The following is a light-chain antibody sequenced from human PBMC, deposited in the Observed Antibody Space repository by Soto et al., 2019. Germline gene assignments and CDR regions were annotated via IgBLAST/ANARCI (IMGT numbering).Light chain of an antibody. CDR1: SNDIGDYNY. CDR2: EVY. Sequence: QSVLTQPASVSGSPGQSITIPCTGSSNDIGDYNYVSWYQQHPGKAPQLLIFEVYNRPAGVSNRFSGSKSGNTASLTISGLQPGDEGDYYCSSYSSSNTLYVFGGGTKVT. J-gene: IGLJ1*01. CDR3: SSYSSSNTLYV. V-gene: IGLV2-14*01.